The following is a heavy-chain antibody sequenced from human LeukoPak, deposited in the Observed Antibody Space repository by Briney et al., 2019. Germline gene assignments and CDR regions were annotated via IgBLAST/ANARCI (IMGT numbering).Heavy chain of an antibody. CDR1: GGSISSCTYS. Sequence: TLSLTCSVSGGSISSCTYSWGWIRQPPGKGLEWIGSFSCSGSTYYNPSLKSRVTISVDTSKSQFSLYMDSVTAADTAAYYCARDWNRYAYWGQGTLVTVSS. CDR2: FSCSGST. V-gene: IGHV4-39*07. J-gene: IGHJ4*02. CDR3: ARDWNRYAY. D-gene: IGHD1-1*01.